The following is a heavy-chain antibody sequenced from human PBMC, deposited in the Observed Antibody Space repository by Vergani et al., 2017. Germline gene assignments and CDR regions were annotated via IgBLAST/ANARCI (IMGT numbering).Heavy chain of an antibody. CDR2: LTGGGGST. J-gene: IGHJ4*02. CDR3: VKDAGSYENFFDS. Sequence: EVQLLESGGSLKQPGGPVRLSCAASGFTFSTYAMHWVRQAPGKGLEWVSALTGGGGSTYYADSFKGRFIISRDNSRDTLYLQRNSLRPEDTATYYCVKDAGSYENFFDSWGQGTLVTVSS. CDR1: GFTFSTYA. V-gene: IGHV3-23*01. D-gene: IGHD1-26*01.